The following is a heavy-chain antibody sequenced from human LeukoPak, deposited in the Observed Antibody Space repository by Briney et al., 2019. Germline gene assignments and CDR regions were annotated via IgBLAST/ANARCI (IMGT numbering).Heavy chain of an antibody. CDR2: ISSSSTYI. V-gene: IGHV3-21*01. Sequence: GGSLRLSCAASGFTSSSYAMSWVRQAPGKGLEWLSSISSSSTYIYYGDSVKGRFTISGDNAKDSLYLQMNSLRAEDTALYYCARARTPTGAPDYWGQGTLVTVSS. J-gene: IGHJ4*02. CDR1: GFTSSSYA. CDR3: ARARTPTGAPDY. D-gene: IGHD1-26*01.